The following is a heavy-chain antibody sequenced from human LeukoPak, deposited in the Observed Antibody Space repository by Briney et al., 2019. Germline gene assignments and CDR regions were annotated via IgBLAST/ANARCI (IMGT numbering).Heavy chain of an antibody. Sequence: ASVKVSCKASGYTFTSYYMHWVRPAPGQGLEWMGIINPSGGSTSYAQKFQGRVTMTRDTSTSTVYMELSSLRSEDTAVYYCARDLGYSSSSDIPLDYWGQGSLVTVSS. CDR2: INPSGGST. J-gene: IGHJ4*02. CDR1: GYTFTSYY. D-gene: IGHD6-6*01. V-gene: IGHV1-46*01. CDR3: ARDLGYSSSSDIPLDY.